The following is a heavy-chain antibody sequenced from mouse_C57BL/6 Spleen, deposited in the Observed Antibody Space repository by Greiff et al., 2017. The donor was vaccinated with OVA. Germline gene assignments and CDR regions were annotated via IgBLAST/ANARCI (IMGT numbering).Heavy chain of an antibody. J-gene: IGHJ2*01. Sequence: EVKLQESGGGLVKPGGSLKLSCAASGFTFSDYGMHWVRQAPEKGLEWVAYISSGSSTIYYADTVKGRFTISRDNAKNTLFLQMTSLRSEDTAMYYCARLGDGGFDYWGQGTTLTVSS. CDR2: ISSGSSTI. CDR3: ARLGDGGFDY. D-gene: IGHD4-1*01. V-gene: IGHV5-17*01. CDR1: GFTFSDYG.